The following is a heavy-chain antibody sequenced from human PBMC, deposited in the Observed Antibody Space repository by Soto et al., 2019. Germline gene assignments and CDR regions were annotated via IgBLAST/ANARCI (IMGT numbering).Heavy chain of an antibody. CDR3: ASFDGTLVRGGRSSPYEMDV. J-gene: IGHJ6*02. Sequence: QVLLVQSGPEVKKPGSSVKVSCTASGGTFNNYAINWVRQAPGKGLEWMGGIIPTFGTGNHAQKFQGRVTITADEYTTTAYMERSSLRSEDTAIYYCASFDGTLVRGGRSSPYEMDVWGQGTTVIVSS. CDR1: GGTFNNYA. V-gene: IGHV1-69*01. D-gene: IGHD3-10*01. CDR2: IIPTFGTG.